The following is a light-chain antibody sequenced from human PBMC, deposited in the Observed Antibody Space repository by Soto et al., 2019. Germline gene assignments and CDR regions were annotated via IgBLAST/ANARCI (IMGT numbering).Light chain of an antibody. CDR3: MPGTHGPPT. V-gene: IGKV2-30*01. Sequence: DVVMTQSPLSLPVTLGQPASISCRSSLSLVYSDGNAYLNWFQQRPGQSPRRLIYKASNRDSGDQDRFRGCGSGTVITLQINSVEAEDVGSYYCMPGTHGPPTFGRGNRVDIK. CDR2: KAS. CDR1: LSLVYSDGNAY. J-gene: IGKJ1*01.